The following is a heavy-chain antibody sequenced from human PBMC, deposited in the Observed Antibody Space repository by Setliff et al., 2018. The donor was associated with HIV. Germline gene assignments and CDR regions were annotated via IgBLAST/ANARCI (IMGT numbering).Heavy chain of an antibody. J-gene: IGHJ4*02. V-gene: IGHV3-9*01. CDR1: GFTFDDYA. CDR2: ISWNSGSI. Sequence: SLTISCAASGFTFDDYAMHWVRQAPGKGLEWVSGISWNSGSIGYADSVKGRFTISRDNAKNSLYLQMNSLRAEDTALYYCAKDGGVRGNYFDYWGQGTLVTVSS. D-gene: IGHD3-10*01. CDR3: AKDGGVRGNYFDY.